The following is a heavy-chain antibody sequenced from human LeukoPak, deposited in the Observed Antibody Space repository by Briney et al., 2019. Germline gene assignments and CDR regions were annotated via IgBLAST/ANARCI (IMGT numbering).Heavy chain of an antibody. J-gene: IGHJ3*02. CDR3: ARENCRGATCYSMWGAFDI. CDR2: IYHSGST. CDR1: GGSISSNNW. Sequence: SGTLSLTWAVSGGSISSNNWWGWVRQPLGKGLEWIGEIYHSGSTNYNPSRKSRINISVDKSKNKFSLNLSSVTVADTAIYYCARENCRGATCYSMWGAFDIWGQGTMVTV. V-gene: IGHV4-4*02. D-gene: IGHD2-15*01.